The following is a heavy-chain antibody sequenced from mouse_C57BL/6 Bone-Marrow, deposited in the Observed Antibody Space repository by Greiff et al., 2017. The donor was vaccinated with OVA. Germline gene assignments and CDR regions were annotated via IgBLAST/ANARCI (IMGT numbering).Heavy chain of an antibody. CDR3: ASPYYYGPYWYFDV. D-gene: IGHD1-1*01. Sequence: QVQLQQPGAELVMPGASVKLSCKASGYTFTSYWMHWVKQRPGQGLEWIGEIDPSDSYTNYNQKFKGKSTLTVDKSSSTAYMQLSSLISEDSAVYYCASPYYYGPYWYFDVWGTGTTVTVSS. CDR2: IDPSDSYT. J-gene: IGHJ1*03. V-gene: IGHV1-69*01. CDR1: GYTFTSYW.